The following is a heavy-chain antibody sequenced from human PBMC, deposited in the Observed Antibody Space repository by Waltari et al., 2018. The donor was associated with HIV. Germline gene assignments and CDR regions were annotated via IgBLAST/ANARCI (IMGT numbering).Heavy chain of an antibody. CDR3: ARDTGYCSFGSCSYNWLDP. V-gene: IGHV3-30*01. J-gene: IGHJ5*02. Sequence: QVHLVESGGGVVQPGRSLRLSCAASGFTFCSYAIHWVRQAPGKGLEWVALISYDGSNKYYADSVKGRFTISRDNSKNTLYLQMNSLRAEDTSVYYCARDTGYCSFGSCSYNWLDPWGQGTLVSVSS. CDR1: GFTFCSYA. CDR2: ISYDGSNK. D-gene: IGHD2-15*01.